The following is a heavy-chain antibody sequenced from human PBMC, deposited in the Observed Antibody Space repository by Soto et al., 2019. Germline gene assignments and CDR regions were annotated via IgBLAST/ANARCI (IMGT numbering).Heavy chain of an antibody. CDR3: ARAYYDILTGYYGVSYFDY. CDR2: ISGSGGST. Sequence: LRLSCAASGFTFSSYAMSWVRQAPGKGLEWVSAISGSGGSTYYADSVKGRFTISRDNSKNTLYLQMNSLRAEDTAVYYCARAYYDILTGYYGVSYFDYWGQGTLVTVSS. V-gene: IGHV3-23*01. CDR1: GFTFSSYA. D-gene: IGHD3-9*01. J-gene: IGHJ4*02.